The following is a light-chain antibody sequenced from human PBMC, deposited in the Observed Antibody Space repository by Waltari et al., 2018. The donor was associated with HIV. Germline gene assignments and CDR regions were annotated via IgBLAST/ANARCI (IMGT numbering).Light chain of an antibody. CDR3: EQIYTFPLFT. J-gene: IGKJ3*01. Sequence: DIQLTQSPSPLSAFVGDRVTITCRASQNIGDYVNWYQQKPGETPKLLIYSATSLQPGVPSRFSGSGSGTDFALTISSLQSEDFATYYCEQIYTFPLFTFGPGTKVDIK. CDR1: QNIGDY. V-gene: IGKV1-39*01. CDR2: SAT.